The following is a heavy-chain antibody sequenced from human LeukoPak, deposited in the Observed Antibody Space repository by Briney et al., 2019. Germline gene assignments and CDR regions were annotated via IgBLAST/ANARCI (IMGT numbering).Heavy chain of an antibody. J-gene: IGHJ4*02. D-gene: IGHD6-13*01. Sequence: GRSLRLSCAASGFTFSSYAMHWVRQAPGKGLEWVAVISYDGSNKYYADSVKGRFTISRDNSKNTLYLQMNSLRAEDTAVYYCARSSSWLAWDFDYWGQGTLVTASS. CDR3: ARSSSWLAWDFDY. V-gene: IGHV3-30*04. CDR2: ISYDGSNK. CDR1: GFTFSSYA.